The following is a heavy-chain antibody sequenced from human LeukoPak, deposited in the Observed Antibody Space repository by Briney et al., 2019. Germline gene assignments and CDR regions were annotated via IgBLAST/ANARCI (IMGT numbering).Heavy chain of an antibody. V-gene: IGHV3-15*01. CDR1: GFTFNTAW. J-gene: IGHJ1*01. D-gene: IGHD2-2*03. Sequence: PGGSLRLYCAASGFTFNTAWMSWVRQAPGKGLEWVARIRSKNDGEMTEYVAPVKGRFTISRDDSRNTVYLQMNSLKTEDTAVYFCTTDGWDWGQGTLIIVSS. CDR2: IRSKNDGEMT. CDR3: TTDGWD.